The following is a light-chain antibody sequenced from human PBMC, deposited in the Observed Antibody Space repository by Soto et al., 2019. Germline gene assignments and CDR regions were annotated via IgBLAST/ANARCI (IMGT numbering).Light chain of an antibody. Sequence: DIVMTQSPATLSVAPGERVTFSCRASQSVSSNLAWYQQKPGQAPRLLIYGASTRATGIPARFSGSGSGTEFTLTISSLQSEDFAVYYCQQFNNWPPTFGQGTKVDI. CDR1: QSVSSN. V-gene: IGKV3-15*01. CDR2: GAS. CDR3: QQFNNWPPT. J-gene: IGKJ1*01.